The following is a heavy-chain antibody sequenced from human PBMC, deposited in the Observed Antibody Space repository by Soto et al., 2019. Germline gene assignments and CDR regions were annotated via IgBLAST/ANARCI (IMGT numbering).Heavy chain of an antibody. CDR3: VRDLDGSGSYYTDY. V-gene: IGHV1-18*01. D-gene: IGHD3-10*01. CDR1: GYAFSHYG. J-gene: IGHJ4*02. Sequence: QVQLVQSGAEVKKPGASVQVSCKASGYAFSHYGITWVRQAPGQGLEWMGWIGPYNGKTNYAQKLQGRVTMTTDTSTGTAYIELKSLRSDDTAVYFCVRDLDGSGSYYTDYWGQGTLVTVSS. CDR2: IGPYNGKT.